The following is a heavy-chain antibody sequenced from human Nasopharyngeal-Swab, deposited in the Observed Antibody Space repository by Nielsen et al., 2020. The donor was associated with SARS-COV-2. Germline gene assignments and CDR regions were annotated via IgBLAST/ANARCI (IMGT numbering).Heavy chain of an antibody. J-gene: IGHJ3*02. CDR2: IYHSGST. CDR1: GGSFSGYY. D-gene: IGHD6-19*01. CDR3: ARVAQQWLVLGAFDI. Sequence: SETLSLTCAVYGGSFSGYYWGWIRQPPGKGLEWIGEIYHSGSTNYNPSLKSRVTISVDKSKNQFSLKLSSVTAADTAVYYCARVAQQWLVLGAFDIWGQGTMVTVSS. V-gene: IGHV4-34*01.